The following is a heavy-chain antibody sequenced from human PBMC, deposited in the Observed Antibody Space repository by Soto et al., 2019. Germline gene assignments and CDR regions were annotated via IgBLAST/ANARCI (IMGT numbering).Heavy chain of an antibody. Sequence: AASVKVSCKTSGYTFTDYYMHWVRHAPGQGLEWMGRINPNSGGPISAKRFQGRVTMTWNTSISTAYLELSRLRSDDTAVYSCARGGTTYLDYWGQGTQVTVSS. CDR3: ARGGTTYLDY. CDR2: INPNSGGP. V-gene: IGHV1-2*02. D-gene: IGHD1-1*01. CDR1: GYTFTDYY. J-gene: IGHJ4*02.